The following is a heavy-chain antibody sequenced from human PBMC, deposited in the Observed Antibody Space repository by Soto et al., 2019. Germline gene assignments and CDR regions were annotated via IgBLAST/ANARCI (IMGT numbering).Heavy chain of an antibody. Sequence: PSETLSLTCAVYGGSFSGYYWSWIRQPPGKGLEWIGEINHSGSTNYNPSLKSRVTISVDTSKIQFSLKLSSVTAADTAVYYCARGEGILQNSISSSWIVGLDYWGQGTLVTVSA. CDR3: ARGEGILQNSISSSWIVGLDY. CDR2: INHSGST. J-gene: IGHJ4*02. V-gene: IGHV4-34*01. CDR1: GGSFSGYY. D-gene: IGHD6-13*01.